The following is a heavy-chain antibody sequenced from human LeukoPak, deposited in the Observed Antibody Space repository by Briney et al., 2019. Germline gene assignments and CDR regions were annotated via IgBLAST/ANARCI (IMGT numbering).Heavy chain of an antibody. Sequence: ASVKVSFKASGYTFTGYYMHWVRQAPGQGLEWMGWINPNSGGTNYAQKFQGRVTMTRDTSISTAYMELSRLRSDDTAVYYCARVGSSWSPYFFDYWGQGTLVTVSS. CDR1: GYTFTGYY. V-gene: IGHV1-2*02. D-gene: IGHD6-13*01. CDR2: INPNSGGT. J-gene: IGHJ4*02. CDR3: ARVGSSWSPYFFDY.